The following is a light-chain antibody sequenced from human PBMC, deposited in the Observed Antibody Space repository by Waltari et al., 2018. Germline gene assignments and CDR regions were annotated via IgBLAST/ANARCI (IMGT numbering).Light chain of an antibody. CDR2: WAS. J-gene: IGKJ1*01. CDR1: QSVLWSSNNKNY. V-gene: IGKV4-1*01. CDR3: MQGTHWPPT. Sequence: DIVMTQSPDSLAVSRGERATSNCKSSQSVLWSSNNKNYLAWYQQKPGQPPKVLIYWASTRESGVPDRFSGSGSGTDFTLIISRVEAEDVGVYYCMQGTHWPPTFGQGTKVEIK.